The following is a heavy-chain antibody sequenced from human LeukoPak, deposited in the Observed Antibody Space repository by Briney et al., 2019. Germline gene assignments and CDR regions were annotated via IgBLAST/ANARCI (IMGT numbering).Heavy chain of an antibody. J-gene: IGHJ4*02. Sequence: ASVKVSCKASGGTFSSYAISWVRQAPGQGLEWMGRIIPILGIANYAQKFQGRVTITADKSTSTAYMELSSLRSEDTAVYYCARVDYYDSSGYSYWGQGTLVTVSS. V-gene: IGHV1-69*04. CDR3: ARVDYYDSSGYSY. D-gene: IGHD3-22*01. CDR1: GGTFSSYA. CDR2: IIPILGIA.